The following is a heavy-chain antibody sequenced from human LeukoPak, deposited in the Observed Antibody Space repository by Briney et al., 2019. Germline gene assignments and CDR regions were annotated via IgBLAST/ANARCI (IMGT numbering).Heavy chain of an antibody. V-gene: IGHV3-21*01. CDR1: GFTFSSYS. Sequence: GGSLRLSCAASGFTFSSYSMNWVRQAPGKGLEWVSSISSSSSYIYYADSVKGRFTISRDNAKNSLYLQMNSLRAEDTAVYYCARPHRDFGSGYLIRPFDYWGQGTLVTVSS. J-gene: IGHJ4*02. CDR2: ISSSSSYI. D-gene: IGHD3-3*01. CDR3: ARPHRDFGSGYLIRPFDY.